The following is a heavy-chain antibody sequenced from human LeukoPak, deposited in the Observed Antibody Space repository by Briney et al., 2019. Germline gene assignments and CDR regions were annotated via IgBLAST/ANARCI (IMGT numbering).Heavy chain of an antibody. V-gene: IGHV1-69*13. D-gene: IGHD6-19*01. CDR2: IIPIFGTA. CDR1: GGTFSSYA. J-gene: IGHJ4*02. CDR3: ARDGAYSSGWYYFDY. Sequence: ASVKVSCKASGGTFSSYAISWVRQAPGQGLEWMGGIIPIFGTANYAQKFQGSVTITADESTSTAYMELSSLRSEDTAVYYCARDGAYSSGWYYFDYWGQGTLVTVSS.